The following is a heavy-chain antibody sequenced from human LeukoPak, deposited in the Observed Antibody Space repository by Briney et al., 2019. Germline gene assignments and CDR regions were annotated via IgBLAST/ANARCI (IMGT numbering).Heavy chain of an antibody. D-gene: IGHD3-3*01. J-gene: IGHJ4*02. CDR2: IYHSGST. Sequence: SETLSLTCAVSGGSISSGGYSWSWIRQPPGKGLEWIGYIYHSGSTYYNPSLKSRVTISVDRSKNQFSLKLSSVTAADTAVYYCAREGFFATYDYWGQGTLVTVSS. CDR1: GGSISSGGYS. CDR3: AREGFFATYDY. V-gene: IGHV4-30-2*01.